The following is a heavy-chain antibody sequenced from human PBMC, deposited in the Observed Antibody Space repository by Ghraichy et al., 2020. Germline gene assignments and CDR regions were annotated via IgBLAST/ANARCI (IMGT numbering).Heavy chain of an antibody. J-gene: IGHJ2*01. D-gene: IGHD2-21*01. CDR3: AGSFAVIRYFDL. CDR2: IHHTGST. V-gene: IGHV4-39*01. CDR1: GGSIRSSNFY. Sequence: SETLSLTCTVSGGSIRSSNFYWGWIRQPPGKGPEWLGSIHHTGSTYHNPSLESRLTISVDTSKNLCSLKLTSVTAADTAVYFCAGSFAVIRYFDLWGRGTLVAVSS.